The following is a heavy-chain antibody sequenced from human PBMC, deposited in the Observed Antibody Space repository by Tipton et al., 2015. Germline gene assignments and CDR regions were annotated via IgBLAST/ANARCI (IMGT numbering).Heavy chain of an antibody. D-gene: IGHD6-6*01. Sequence: QLVQSGAEVKKPGASVKVSCKASGYTFTSYNMHWVRQAPGQGLEWMGIINPSGGSRSYAQKFQGRVTMTRDTSTSTVYMELSSLRSEDTAFYYCATEIGVSARSFDFWGQGTLVTVSS. CDR1: GYTFTSYN. J-gene: IGHJ4*02. CDR2: INPSGGSR. V-gene: IGHV1-46*01. CDR3: ATEIGVSARSFDF.